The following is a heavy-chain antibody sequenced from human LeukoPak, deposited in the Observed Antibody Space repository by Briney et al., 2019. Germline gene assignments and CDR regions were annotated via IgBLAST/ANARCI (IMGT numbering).Heavy chain of an antibody. CDR2: IYHSGST. CDR1: GYSISSGYY. D-gene: IGHD3-22*01. CDR3: ARDRGYYYDSSGYYSYDY. Sequence: SETLSPTCAVSGYSISSGYYWGWIRQPPGKGLEWIGSIYHSGSTYYNPSLKSRVTISVDTSKNQFSLKLSSVTAADTAVYYCARDRGYYYDSSGYYSYDYWGQGTLVTVSS. J-gene: IGHJ4*02. V-gene: IGHV4-38-2*02.